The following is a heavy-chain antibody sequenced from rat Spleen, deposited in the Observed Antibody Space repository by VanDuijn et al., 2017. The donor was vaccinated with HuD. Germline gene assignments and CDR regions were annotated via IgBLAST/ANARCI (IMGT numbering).Heavy chain of an antibody. J-gene: IGHJ3*01. CDR2: ISYDGGST. CDR3: TTDRDYYSSYIPRFAY. V-gene: IGHV5-20*01. CDR1: GFTFSNYG. D-gene: IGHD1-2*01. Sequence: EVQLVESGGGLVQPGRSMKLSCAASGFTFSNYGMAWVRQAPKKGLEWVAYISYDGGSTYYRDSVKGRFTISRDNAKSTLYLQMDSLRPEDTATYYCTTDRDYYSSYIPRFAYWGQGTLVTVSS.